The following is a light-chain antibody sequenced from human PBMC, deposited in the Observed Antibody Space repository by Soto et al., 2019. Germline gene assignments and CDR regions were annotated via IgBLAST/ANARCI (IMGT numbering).Light chain of an antibody. CDR1: QSIDTW. CDR2: KAS. V-gene: IGKV1-5*03. CDR3: QQYNSYRA. J-gene: IGKJ1*01. Sequence: DIHMTHFPSTLSASVGDRVTITCRASQSIDTWLAWHQQKPGQAPKLLISKASSLESGVPSRFSGSGSRTEFTLTISSLQPDDSATYYCQQYNSYRAFGQGTQVDIK.